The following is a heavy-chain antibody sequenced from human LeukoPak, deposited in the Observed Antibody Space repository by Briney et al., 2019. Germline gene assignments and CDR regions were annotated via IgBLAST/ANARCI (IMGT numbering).Heavy chain of an antibody. CDR1: GFNFSDYV. CDR3: AKAPRSDYYGSD. V-gene: IGHV3-23*01. CDR2: ISGSGGST. D-gene: IGHD3-10*01. J-gene: IGHJ4*02. Sequence: GGSLRLSCAASGFNFSDYVMIWVRQAPGKGLEWVSAISGSGGSTYYADSVKGRFTISRDNSKNTLYLQMNSLRAEDTAVYYCAKAPRSDYYGSDWGQGTLVTVSS.